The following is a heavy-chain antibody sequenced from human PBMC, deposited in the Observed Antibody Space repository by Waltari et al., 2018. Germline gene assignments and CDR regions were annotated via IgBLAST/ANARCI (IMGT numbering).Heavy chain of an antibody. V-gene: IGHV4-4*02. CDR3: ARDRGRGLYLDS. CDR1: GDSMISTDW. Sequence: QLQLQESGPGLVKPSGTLSLTCAVSGDSMISTDWWSWVRHPPGKGLEWLGQVHGSGKTNYSPSFATRVTISLDTYSKQFSLTMTYATAADTAVYYCARDRGRGLYLDSWGPGTLVTVSP. D-gene: IGHD2-15*01. J-gene: IGHJ4*02. CDR2: VHGSGKT.